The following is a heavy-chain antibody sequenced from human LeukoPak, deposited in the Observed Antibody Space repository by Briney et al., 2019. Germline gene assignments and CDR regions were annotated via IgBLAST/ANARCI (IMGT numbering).Heavy chain of an antibody. D-gene: IGHD3-22*01. J-gene: IGHJ4*02. CDR1: GYRFTSYW. CDR3: ARQGGYYDSSGYYYDGHYFDY. V-gene: IGHV5-51*01. Sequence: GESLKISFKGSGYRFTSYWIGWVRPMPGKGVEWMGIIYTGGSDTRYSPSFQGQVTISADKSISTAYLQWSSLKASDTAMYYCARQGGYYDSSGYYYDGHYFDYWGQGTLVTVSS. CDR2: IYTGGSDT.